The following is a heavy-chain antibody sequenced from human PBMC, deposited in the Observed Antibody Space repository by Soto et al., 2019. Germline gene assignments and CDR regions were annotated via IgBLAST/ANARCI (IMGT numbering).Heavy chain of an antibody. D-gene: IGHD5-18*01. CDR2: INHSGNS. CDR1: GASLSDNY. CDR3: ATLQRGDSYDYSGYGAFHFDH. Sequence: SETLSLTCAVYGASLSDNYWSWIRQPPGKGLEWIGEINHSGNSNYNPSLKSRVSISVDTSKSQISLKLSSVTAADTAFYYCATLQRGDSYDYSGYGAFHFDHWGQGTLVTVSS. V-gene: IGHV4-34*01. J-gene: IGHJ4*02.